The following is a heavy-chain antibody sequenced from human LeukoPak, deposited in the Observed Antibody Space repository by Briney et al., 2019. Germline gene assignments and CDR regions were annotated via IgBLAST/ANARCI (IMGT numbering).Heavy chain of an antibody. CDR2: IYYSGST. V-gene: IGHV4-59*01. J-gene: IGHJ4*02. Sequence: PSETLSLTCTVSGGSISSYYWSWIRQPPGKGLEWIGYIYYSGSTNYNPSLKSRVTISVDTSKNQFSLKLSSVTAADTAVYYCARAVTYYDILTGYYAYYFDYWGQGTLVTVSS. CDR1: GGSISSYY. D-gene: IGHD3-9*01. CDR3: ARAVTYYDILTGYYAYYFDY.